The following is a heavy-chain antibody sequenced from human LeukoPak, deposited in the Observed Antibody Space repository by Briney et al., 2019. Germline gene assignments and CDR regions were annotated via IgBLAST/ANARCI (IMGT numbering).Heavy chain of an antibody. J-gene: IGHJ6*04. Sequence: GGSLRLSCAASGFTFSSYEMNWVRQAPGKGLEWVSYISSSGSTIYYADSVKGRFTISRDNAKNSLYLQMNSLRAEDTAVYYCARVEQYLWFGAGPHYYYYGMDVWGKGTTVTVSS. CDR1: GFTFSSYE. D-gene: IGHD3-10*01. CDR2: ISSSGSTI. CDR3: ARVEQYLWFGAGPHYYYYGMDV. V-gene: IGHV3-48*03.